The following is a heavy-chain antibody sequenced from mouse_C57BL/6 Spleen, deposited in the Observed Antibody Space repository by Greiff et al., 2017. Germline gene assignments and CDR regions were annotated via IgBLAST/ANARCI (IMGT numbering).Heavy chain of an antibody. D-gene: IGHD1-1*01. CDR3: ARETTVVATEGWFAY. CDR2: ISDGGSYT. V-gene: IGHV5-4*03. Sequence: EVMLVESGGGLVKPGGSLKLSCAASGFTFSSYAMSWVRQTPEKRLEWVATISDGGSYTYYPDNVKGRLTISRDNAKNNLYLQMSHLKSEDTAMYYCARETTVVATEGWFAYWGQGTLVTVSA. CDR1: GFTFSSYA. J-gene: IGHJ3*01.